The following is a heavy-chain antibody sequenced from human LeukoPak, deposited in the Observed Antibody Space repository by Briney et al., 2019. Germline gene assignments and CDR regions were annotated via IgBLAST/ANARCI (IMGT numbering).Heavy chain of an antibody. D-gene: IGHD3-22*01. Sequence: PGGSLSLSCAASGFTFSDYYMSWIRQAPGKGLEWVSYISSSSSYTNYADSVKGRFTISRDNAKNALYLQMNSLRAEDTAVYYCAREGYDSSGYYYGYWGQGTLVTVSS. V-gene: IGHV3-11*05. CDR3: AREGYDSSGYYYGY. J-gene: IGHJ4*02. CDR2: ISSSSSYT. CDR1: GFTFSDYY.